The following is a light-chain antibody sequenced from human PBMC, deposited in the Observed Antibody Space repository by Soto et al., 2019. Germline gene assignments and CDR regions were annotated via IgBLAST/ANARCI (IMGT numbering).Light chain of an antibody. J-gene: IGLJ1*01. Sequence: QSVLTQPPSASGTPGQRVTISCSGSSSNIGSNAVSWYQQLPGTAPKLLIYSNNQRPSGVPDRFSGSKSGTSASLAISGLQSEDEDDYYCAAWDDSLNGSCVFGTGTKVTVL. CDR1: SSNIGSNA. V-gene: IGLV1-44*01. CDR3: AAWDDSLNGSCV. CDR2: SNN.